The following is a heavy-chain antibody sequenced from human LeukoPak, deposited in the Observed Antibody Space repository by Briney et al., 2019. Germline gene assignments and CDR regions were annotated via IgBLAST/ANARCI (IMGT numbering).Heavy chain of an antibody. J-gene: IGHJ4*02. V-gene: IGHV3-33*01. CDR2: IWYDGSNK. Sequence: GGSLRLSCAASGFTFSNYGMHWVRQAPGKGLEWVAVIWYDGSNKYCADSVKGRFTISRDNSKNTLYLQMNSLRAEDTAVYYCASYGDRYYFDYWGQGTLVTVSS. D-gene: IGHD4-17*01. CDR3: ASYGDRYYFDY. CDR1: GFTFSNYG.